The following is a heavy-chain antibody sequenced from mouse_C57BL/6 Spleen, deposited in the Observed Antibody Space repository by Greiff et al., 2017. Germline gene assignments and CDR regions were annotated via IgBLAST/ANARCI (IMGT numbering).Heavy chain of an antibody. Sequence: VQLVESGAELVRPGASVKLSCKASGYTFTDYYINWVKQRPGQGLEWIARIYPGSGNTYYNEKFKGKATLTAEKSSSTAYMQLSSLTSEDSAVYFCARWGYYGSSPYYFDYWGQGTTLTVSS. J-gene: IGHJ2*01. D-gene: IGHD1-1*01. V-gene: IGHV1-76*01. CDR3: ARWGYYGSSPYYFDY. CDR1: GYTFTDYY. CDR2: IYPGSGNT.